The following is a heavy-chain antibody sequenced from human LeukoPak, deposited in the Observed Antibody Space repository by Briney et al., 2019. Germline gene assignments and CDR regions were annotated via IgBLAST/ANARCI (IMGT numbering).Heavy chain of an antibody. CDR2: INHSGST. D-gene: IGHD2-15*01. J-gene: IGHJ6*02. CDR1: GGSFSGYY. V-gene: IGHV4-34*01. Sequence: SETLSLTCAVYGGSFSGYYWSWIRQPPGKGLEWIGEINHSGSTNYNPSLKSRVTISVDTSKNQFSLKLSSVTAADTAVYYCARDEALGYCSGGSCRGYYYGMDVWGQGTTVTVSS. CDR3: ARDEALGYCSGGSCRGYYYGMDV.